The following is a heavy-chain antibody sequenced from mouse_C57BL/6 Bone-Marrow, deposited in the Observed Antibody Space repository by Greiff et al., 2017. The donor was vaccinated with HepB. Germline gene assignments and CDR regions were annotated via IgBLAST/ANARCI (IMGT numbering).Heavy chain of an antibody. CDR3: ARGTTRGYFDV. J-gene: IGHJ1*03. D-gene: IGHD3-3*01. Sequence: VQLQESGAELVRPGASEKLSCKASGYTFTDYYINWVKQRPGQGLEWIARIYPGSGNTYYNEKFKGKATLTAEKSSSTAYMQLSSLTSEDSAVYFCARGTTRGYFDVWGTETTVTVSS. CDR2: IYPGSGNT. CDR1: GYTFTDYY. V-gene: IGHV1-76*01.